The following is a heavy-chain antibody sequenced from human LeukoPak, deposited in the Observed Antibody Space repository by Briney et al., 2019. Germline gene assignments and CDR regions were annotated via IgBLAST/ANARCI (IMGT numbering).Heavy chain of an antibody. CDR2: ISGSGGST. CDR3: AKSLGVVRGVYL. Sequence: PGGSLRLSCSASGFTFTDYYMSWVRQAPGKGLEWVSAISGSGGSTYYADSVKGRFTISRDNSKNTLYLQMNSLRAEDTAVYYCAKSLGVVRGVYLWGQGTLVTVSP. D-gene: IGHD3-10*01. J-gene: IGHJ4*02. V-gene: IGHV3-23*01. CDR1: GFTFTDYY.